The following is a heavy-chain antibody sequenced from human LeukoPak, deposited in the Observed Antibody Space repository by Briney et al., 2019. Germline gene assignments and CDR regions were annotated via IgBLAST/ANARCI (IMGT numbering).Heavy chain of an antibody. Sequence: ATVKGSCKASGYTFTSCFIHWVRQAPGQGLEWMGVIKPSGGSTSYAQKFQGRVTMTRDTSTSTVSMELSSLRFEDTAVYYCARGPYSGDWHFDFWGQGTLVTVSS. CDR3: ARGPYSGDWHFDF. V-gene: IGHV1-46*01. CDR2: IKPSGGST. CDR1: GYTFTSCF. J-gene: IGHJ4*02. D-gene: IGHD6-19*01.